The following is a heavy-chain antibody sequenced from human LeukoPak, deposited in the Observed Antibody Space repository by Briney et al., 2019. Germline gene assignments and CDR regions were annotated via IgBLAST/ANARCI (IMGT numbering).Heavy chain of an antibody. CDR2: IKQDGSEK. CDR1: GFTFSSYW. D-gene: IGHD3-3*01. V-gene: IGHV3-7*01. Sequence: GGSLRLSCAASGFTFSSYWMSWVRQAPGKGLEWVANIKQDGSEKYYVDSVKGRFTISRDNAKNSLYLQMNSLRAEDTAVYYCARRIFGVVANYFDYWGQGTLVTVSS. CDR3: ARRIFGVVANYFDY. J-gene: IGHJ4*02.